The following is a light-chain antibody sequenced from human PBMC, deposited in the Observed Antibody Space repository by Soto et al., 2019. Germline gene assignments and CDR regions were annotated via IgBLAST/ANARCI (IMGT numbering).Light chain of an antibody. CDR2: DNS. Sequence: QSVLTQPPSVSGAPGQRVTISCTGRRSNIGAGFDVHWYQQLPGTAPKLLIYDNSNRPSGVPDRFSGSKSGTSASLAITGLQAEDEADYYGQSYDSSLSAYVFGTGTKVTV. CDR1: RSNIGAGFD. V-gene: IGLV1-40*01. J-gene: IGLJ1*01. CDR3: QSYDSSLSAYV.